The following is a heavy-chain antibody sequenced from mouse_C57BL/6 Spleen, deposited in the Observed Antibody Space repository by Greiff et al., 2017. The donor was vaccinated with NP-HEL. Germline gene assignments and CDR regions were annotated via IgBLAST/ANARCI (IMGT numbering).Heavy chain of an antibody. V-gene: IGHV3-6*01. J-gene: IGHJ1*03. Sequence: EVQLQESGPGLVKPSQSLSLTCSVTGYSITSGYYWNWIRQFPGNKLEWMGYISYDGSNNYNPPIKNRISITRDTSKNQFFLKLNSVTTEDTATYYCARDRRLRGSSLFDVWGTGTTVTVSS. CDR1: GYSITSGYY. D-gene: IGHD1-1*01. CDR2: ISYDGSN. CDR3: ARDRRLRGSSLFDV.